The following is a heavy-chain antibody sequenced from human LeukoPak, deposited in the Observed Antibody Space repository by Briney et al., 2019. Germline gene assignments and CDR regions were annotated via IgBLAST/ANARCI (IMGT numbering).Heavy chain of an antibody. J-gene: IGHJ5*01. CDR2: ISGSGGST. CDR1: GFTFSNYV. CDR3: AKGSSPDYYGSGRFDS. D-gene: IGHD3-10*01. V-gene: IGHV3-23*01. Sequence: GGSLRLSCAASGFTFSNYVMSWVRQAPEKGLQWVSSISGSGGSTYYADSVEGRFTISRDSSKNTVYLQMNSLRAEDTAVYFCAKGSSPDYYGSGRFDSWGQGILVTVSS.